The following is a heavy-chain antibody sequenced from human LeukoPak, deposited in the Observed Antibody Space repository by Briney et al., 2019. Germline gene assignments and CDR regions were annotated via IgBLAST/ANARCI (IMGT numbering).Heavy chain of an antibody. Sequence: ASVKVSCKASGYTFTGYYMHWVRQAPGQGLEWMGRINPNSGGTNYAQKFQGRVTMTRDTSISTAYMELSSLRSEDTAVYYCARGLNKDYYDSSGYYYWGQGTLVTVSS. J-gene: IGHJ4*02. CDR3: ARGLNKDYYDSSGYYY. CDR2: INPNSGGT. D-gene: IGHD3-22*01. CDR1: GYTFTGYY. V-gene: IGHV1-2*06.